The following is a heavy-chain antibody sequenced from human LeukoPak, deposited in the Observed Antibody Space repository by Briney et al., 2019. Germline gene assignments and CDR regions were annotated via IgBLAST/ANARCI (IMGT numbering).Heavy chain of an antibody. V-gene: IGHV4-61*02. CDR2: IYTSGST. CDR3: ARPDCSGGSCFAFDI. CDR1: GGSISSGSFY. J-gene: IGHJ3*02. Sequence: SETLSLTCTVSGGSISSGSFYWSWVRQPAGKGLELIGRIYTSGSTNYNPSLKSRVTISVDTSKNQFSLKLSSVTAADTAVYYCARPDCSGGSCFAFDIWGQGTMVTVSS. D-gene: IGHD2-15*01.